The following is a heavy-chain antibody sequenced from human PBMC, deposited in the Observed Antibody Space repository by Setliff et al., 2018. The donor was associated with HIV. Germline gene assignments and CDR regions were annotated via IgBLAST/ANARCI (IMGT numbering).Heavy chain of an antibody. CDR1: GYSISSGSYY. D-gene: IGHD2-15*01. CDR2: IYYTGIP. V-gene: IGHV4-61*01. J-gene: IGHJ5*02. CDR3: ARVSRLHPFDP. Sequence: PSETLSLTCAVSGYSISSGSYYWSWIRQPPGKGLEWVGLIYYTGIPTYNPSLSSRVTISVDTSKNQFSLKLTSVTAADTAFYYCARVSRLHPFDPWGQGVLVTVSS.